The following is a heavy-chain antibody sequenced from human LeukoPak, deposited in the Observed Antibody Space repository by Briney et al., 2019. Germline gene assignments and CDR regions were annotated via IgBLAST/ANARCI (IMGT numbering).Heavy chain of an antibody. D-gene: IGHD3-10*01. CDR2: ISSSSSDI. CDR1: GFAFSSYT. J-gene: IGHJ4*02. Sequence: GGSLRLSCAASGFAFSSYTMNWVRQAPGKGLEWVSCISSSSSDIFYADSVRGRFTISRDNAKNSLYLQMNSLRAEDTAVYYCARAAGDGSWGQGTLVTVSS. CDR3: ARAAGDGS. V-gene: IGHV3-21*01.